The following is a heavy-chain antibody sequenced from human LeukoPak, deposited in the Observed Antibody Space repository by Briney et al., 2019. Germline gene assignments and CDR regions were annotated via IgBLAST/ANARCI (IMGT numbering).Heavy chain of an antibody. CDR3: ARDAHSKGGAFDI. V-gene: IGHV3-21*01. CDR1: GFTFSSYS. D-gene: IGHD4-11*01. Sequence: GGSLRLSCAASGFTFSSYSMNWVRQAPGKGLEWGSSISSSSSYIYYADSVKGRFTISRDNAKNSLYLQMNSLRAEDTAVYYCARDAHSKGGAFDIWGQGTMVTVSS. J-gene: IGHJ3*02. CDR2: ISSSSSYI.